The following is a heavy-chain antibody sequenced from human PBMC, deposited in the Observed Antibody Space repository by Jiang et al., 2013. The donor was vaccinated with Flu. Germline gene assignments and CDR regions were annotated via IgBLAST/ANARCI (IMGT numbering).Heavy chain of an antibody. CDR3: ARSSWYVSDY. CDR2: IYYSGST. Sequence: GPGLVKPSETLSLTCTVSGGSISSYYWSWIRQPPGKGLEWIGYIYYSGSTNYNPSLKSRVTISVDTSKNQFSLKLSSVTAADTAVYYCARSSWYVSDYWGQGTLVTVSS. D-gene: IGHD6-13*01. J-gene: IGHJ4*02. V-gene: IGHV4-59*01. CDR1: GGSISSYY.